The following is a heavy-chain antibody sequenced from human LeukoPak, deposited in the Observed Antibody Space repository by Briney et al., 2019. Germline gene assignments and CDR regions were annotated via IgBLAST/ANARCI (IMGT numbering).Heavy chain of an antibody. CDR2: ISSNGGST. V-gene: IGHV3-64D*09. CDR1: GFTFSSYA. CDR3: VKGRRIAVAGEYFQH. J-gene: IGHJ1*01. Sequence: GGSLRLSCSASGFTFSSYAMHWVRQAPGKGLEYVSAISSNGGSTYYADSVKGRFTISRDNSKNTLYLQMSSLRAEDTAVYYCVKGRRIAVAGEYFQHWGQGTLATVSS. D-gene: IGHD6-19*01.